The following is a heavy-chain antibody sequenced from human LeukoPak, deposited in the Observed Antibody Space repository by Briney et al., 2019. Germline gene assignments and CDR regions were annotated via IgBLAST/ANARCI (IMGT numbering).Heavy chain of an antibody. CDR3: ASHSSNWWGYYFDY. CDR2: IIPIFGTA. V-gene: IGHV1-69*05. D-gene: IGHD6-13*01. CDR1: GYTFTNSG. J-gene: IGHJ4*02. Sequence: GASVKVSCKASGYTFTNSGISWVRQAPGQGLEWMGGIIPIFGTANYAQKFQGRVTITTDESTSTAYMELSSLRSEDTAVYYCASHSSNWWGYYFDYWGQGTLVTVSS.